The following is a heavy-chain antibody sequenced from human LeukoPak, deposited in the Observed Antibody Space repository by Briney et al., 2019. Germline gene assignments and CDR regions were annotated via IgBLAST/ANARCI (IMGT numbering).Heavy chain of an antibody. CDR3: AKDMGYSSSLKNYYYGMDV. D-gene: IGHD6-13*01. J-gene: IGHJ6*02. CDR1: GFTFSSYA. Sequence: GGSLRLSCAASGFTFSSYAMSWVRRAPGKGLEWVSAISGSGGSTYYADSVKGRFTISRDNSKNTLYLQMNSLRAEDTALYYCAKDMGYSSSLKNYYYGMDVWGQGTTVTVSS. V-gene: IGHV3-23*01. CDR2: ISGSGGST.